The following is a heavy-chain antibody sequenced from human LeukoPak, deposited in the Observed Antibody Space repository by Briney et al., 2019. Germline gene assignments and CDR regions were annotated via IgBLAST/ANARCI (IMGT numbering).Heavy chain of an antibody. CDR3: VSGYDNYVTRFDS. CDR2: IYPNSGGT. Sequence: ASVKVSCKASVCTFTDHYIHWLRQAPGQGLEWMGWIYPNSGGTNYAQKFQGRVTMTRDTSISTAYLDLSRLTSDATAVYYCVSGYDNYVTRFDSWGQGTLVTVSS. D-gene: IGHD5-12*01. CDR1: VCTFTDHY. V-gene: IGHV1-2*02. J-gene: IGHJ4*02.